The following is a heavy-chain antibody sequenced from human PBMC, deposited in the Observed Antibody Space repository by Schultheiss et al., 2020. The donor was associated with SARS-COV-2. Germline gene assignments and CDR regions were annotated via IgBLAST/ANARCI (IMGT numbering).Heavy chain of an antibody. Sequence: GGSLRLSCAASGFTFSSYAMSWVRQAPGKGLEWVSSISSSSSYIYYADSVKGRFTISRDNAKNTLYLQMNSLRAEDTAVYYCAKGGYYYDSSDWDDAFDIWGQGTMVTVSS. CDR3: AKGGYYYDSSDWDDAFDI. D-gene: IGHD3-22*01. CDR1: GFTFSSYA. V-gene: IGHV3-21*04. CDR2: ISSSSSYI. J-gene: IGHJ3*02.